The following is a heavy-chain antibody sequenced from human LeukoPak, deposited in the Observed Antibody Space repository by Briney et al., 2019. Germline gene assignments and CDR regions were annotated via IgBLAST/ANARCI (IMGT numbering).Heavy chain of an antibody. D-gene: IGHD1-1*01. Sequence: GGSLRLSCVASGFTFSSFAMSWVRQAPGKGLEWVSSISGGGGTTNYADSVKGRFTISRDNSKNTLYLQMNSLRAEDTAVYYCARWKYYYYYMDVWGKGTTVTVSS. J-gene: IGHJ6*03. CDR3: ARWKYYYYYMDV. CDR1: GFTFSSFA. V-gene: IGHV3-23*01. CDR2: ISGGGGTT.